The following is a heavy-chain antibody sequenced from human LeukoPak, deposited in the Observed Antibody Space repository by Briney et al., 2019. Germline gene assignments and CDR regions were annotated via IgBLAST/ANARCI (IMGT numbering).Heavy chain of an antibody. Sequence: SETLSLTCAVYGGSFSGYYWSWIRQPPGKGLEWIGEINHSGSTNYNPSLMSRVTISVDTSKNQFSLKLSSVTAADTAVYYCARTSIAVAVAGSFDYWGQGTLVTVSS. CDR2: INHSGST. V-gene: IGHV4-34*01. J-gene: IGHJ4*02. D-gene: IGHD6-19*01. CDR3: ARTSIAVAVAGSFDY. CDR1: GGSFSGYY.